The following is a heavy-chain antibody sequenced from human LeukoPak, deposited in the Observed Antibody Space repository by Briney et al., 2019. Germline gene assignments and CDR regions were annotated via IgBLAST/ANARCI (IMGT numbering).Heavy chain of an antibody. J-gene: IGHJ5*02. V-gene: IGHV4-59*12. Sequence: SETLSPTCTVSGGSITNYYWSWFRQAPGKGLEWIGFIHNSGNTKYNPSLRGRVSISVDTSKNQFSLKLSSVTAADTAVYYCARGKNYYGSGSYYNAKPRPLNWFDPWGQGTLVTVSS. CDR2: IHNSGNT. D-gene: IGHD3-10*01. CDR3: ARGKNYYGSGSYYNAKPRPLNWFDP. CDR1: GGSITNYY.